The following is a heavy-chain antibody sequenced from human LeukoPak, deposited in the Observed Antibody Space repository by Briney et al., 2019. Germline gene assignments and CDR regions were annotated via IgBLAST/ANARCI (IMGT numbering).Heavy chain of an antibody. J-gene: IGHJ6*02. CDR3: ARHGDRLRFAMDV. Sequence: SETLSLTCSVSGGSISGSTSYWGWIRQPPGEGLEWIGNIFHRGTTYHNPSLQRRVTFSVDTSKKLFSMNLTSVTVADTAVYYCARHGDRLRFAMDVWGQGTTVTVSS. V-gene: IGHV4-39*01. D-gene: IGHD2-21*02. CDR2: IFHRGTT. CDR1: GGSISGSTSY.